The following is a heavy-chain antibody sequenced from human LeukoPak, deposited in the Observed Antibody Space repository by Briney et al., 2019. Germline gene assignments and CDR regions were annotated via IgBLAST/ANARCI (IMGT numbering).Heavy chain of an antibody. CDR2: IEQDGSAK. Sequence: GGSLRLSCAASGFTFSNYCMSWVRQAPGKGLEWVANIEQDGSAKYYVGSVDGRFTVSRDNAEKSLYMQMDFLRAEDTAVYSCARADYYGSILDYWGQGSLVTVSS. D-gene: IGHD3-10*01. CDR1: GFTFSNYC. J-gene: IGHJ4*02. CDR3: ARADYYGSILDY. V-gene: IGHV3-7*04.